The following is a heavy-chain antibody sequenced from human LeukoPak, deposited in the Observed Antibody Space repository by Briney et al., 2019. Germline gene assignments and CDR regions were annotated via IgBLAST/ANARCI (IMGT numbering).Heavy chain of an antibody. CDR2: ISGSGSSA. V-gene: IGHV3-23*01. CDR3: AKGGRGYGSGSDFDY. D-gene: IGHD3-10*01. CDR1: GFIFGGYA. Sequence: GGSLRLSCVASGFIFGGYAISWVRLAPGKGLEWVSVISGSGSSAFYADSVKGRFTVSRDNSKNMVYLQMNSLRAEDTAVYYCAKGGRGYGSGSDFDYWGQGTLVTVSS. J-gene: IGHJ4*02.